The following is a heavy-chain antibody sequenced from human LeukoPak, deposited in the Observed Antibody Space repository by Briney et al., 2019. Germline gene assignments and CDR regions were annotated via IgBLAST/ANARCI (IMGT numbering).Heavy chain of an antibody. CDR1: GGSISSGGYS. J-gene: IGHJ4*02. V-gene: IGHV4-30-2*01. Sequence: SETLSLTCAVSGGSISSGGYSWSWIRQPPGKGLEWIGYIYHSGSTYYNPSLKSRVTMSVDTSKNQFSLKLSSVTAADTAVYYCARGGFDYWGQGTLVTVSS. CDR2: IYHSGST. CDR3: ARGGFDY.